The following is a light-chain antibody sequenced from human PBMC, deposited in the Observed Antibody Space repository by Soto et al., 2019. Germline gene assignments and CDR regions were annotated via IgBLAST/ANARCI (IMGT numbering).Light chain of an antibody. CDR3: SSYTSPGV. Sequence: QSALTQPASVSGSPGQSITISCTGTSSDVGGYNYVSWYQQHPGKAPKLMIYDVSNRPSGLSNRFSGSKSGNTASLTISGLQAEDEADYYCSSYTSPGVFGTGTKVTVL. CDR1: SSDVGGYNY. CDR2: DVS. V-gene: IGLV2-14*01. J-gene: IGLJ1*01.